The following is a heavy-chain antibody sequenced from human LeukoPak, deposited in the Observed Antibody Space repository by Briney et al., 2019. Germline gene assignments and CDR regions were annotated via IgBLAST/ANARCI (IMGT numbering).Heavy chain of an antibody. D-gene: IGHD5-18*01. J-gene: IGHJ4*02. Sequence: NPGGSLSLSCAASGFTFGSYSMNWVRQAPGKGLEWVSSISTSSSYIYYADSVKGRFTRSRDNSKTSLYLQMNSLRAEDTAVYYCARGGYSYGSLPTPWFDYWGQGILVTVSS. CDR3: ARGGYSYGSLPTPWFDY. CDR1: GFTFGSYS. V-gene: IGHV3-21*01. CDR2: ISTSSSYI.